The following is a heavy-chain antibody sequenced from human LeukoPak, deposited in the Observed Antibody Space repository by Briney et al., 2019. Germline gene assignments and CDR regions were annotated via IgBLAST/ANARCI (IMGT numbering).Heavy chain of an antibody. V-gene: IGHV3-72*01. CDR3: ARDGEYSGYDTFDY. CDR2: SRSKPNSYTT. J-gene: IGHJ4*02. CDR1: GFTLSDHY. D-gene: IGHD5-12*01. Sequence: GGSLRLSCAASGFTLSDHYIDWVRQAPGKGLEWVARSRSKPNSYTTEYAASVKGRFTISRHESENSLYLQMNSLKTEDTAVYYCARDGEYSGYDTFDYWGQGTLVTVSS.